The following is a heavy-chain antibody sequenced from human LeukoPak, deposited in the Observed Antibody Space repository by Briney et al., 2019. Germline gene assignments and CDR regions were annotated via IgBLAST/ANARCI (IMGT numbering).Heavy chain of an antibody. D-gene: IGHD6-19*01. V-gene: IGHV4-59*01. Sequence: SETLSLTCTVSGGSISSYYWSWIRQPPGKGLEWIGYIYYSGSTNYNPSLKSRVTISVDTSKNQFSLNLSSVTAADTAVYYCARSRVRIAVAGPLFDYWGQGTLVTVSS. J-gene: IGHJ4*02. CDR1: GGSISSYY. CDR3: ARSRVRIAVAGPLFDY. CDR2: IYYSGST.